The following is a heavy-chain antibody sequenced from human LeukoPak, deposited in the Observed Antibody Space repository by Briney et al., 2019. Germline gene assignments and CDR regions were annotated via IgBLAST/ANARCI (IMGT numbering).Heavy chain of an antibody. Sequence: GASVKVSCKASGYTFTGYYMHWVRQAPGQGLEWMGWINPNSGGTNYAQKFQGRVTMTKDTSISTAYMELSRLRSDDTAVYYCARFVDIVATAESYWGQGTLVTVSS. CDR3: ARFVDIVATAESY. J-gene: IGHJ4*02. CDR1: GYTFTGYY. V-gene: IGHV1-2*02. CDR2: INPNSGGT. D-gene: IGHD5-12*01.